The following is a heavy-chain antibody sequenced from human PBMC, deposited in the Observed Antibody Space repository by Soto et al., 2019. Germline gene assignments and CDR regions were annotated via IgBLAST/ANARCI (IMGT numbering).Heavy chain of an antibody. D-gene: IGHD2-15*01. CDR1: GFTFSSFE. CDR2: ISASGSLI. V-gene: IGHV3-48*03. CDR3: ARDRGYDAHDYYYNAMDV. Sequence: GGSLRLSCAASGFTFSSFEMAWVRQAPGKGLDWVSYISASGSLIYNADSVKGRFTISRDNVKNSLYLQMNSLRAEDTAVYYCARDRGYDAHDYYYNAMDVWGQGTTVTVSS. J-gene: IGHJ6*02.